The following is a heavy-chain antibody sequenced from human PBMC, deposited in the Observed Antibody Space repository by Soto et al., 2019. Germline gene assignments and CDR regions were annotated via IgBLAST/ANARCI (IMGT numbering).Heavy chain of an antibody. Sequence: GGSLRLSCAASGFTFTGYYMTWIRQAPGKGLEWVSYISSSGSTIYYAGSVKGRFTISRDNAKNSLYLQMNSLRAEDTAVYYCARVLVFYGGFDPWGQGTLVTVSS. J-gene: IGHJ5*02. D-gene: IGHD2-21*02. CDR3: ARVLVFYGGFDP. CDR2: ISSSGSTI. CDR1: GFTFTGYY. V-gene: IGHV3-11*01.